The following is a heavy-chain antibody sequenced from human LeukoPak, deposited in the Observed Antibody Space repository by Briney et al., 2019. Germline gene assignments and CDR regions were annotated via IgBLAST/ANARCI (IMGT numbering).Heavy chain of an antibody. CDR1: GFIFNNFW. CDR3: AREPSNYGDHYFDY. Sequence: GGSLRLSCEASGFIFNNFWMSWVRQAPGKGLEWVSSISSSSSYIYYADSVKGRFTISRDNAKNSLYLQMNSLRAEDTAVYYCAREPSNYGDHYFDYWGQGTLVTVSS. V-gene: IGHV3-21*01. D-gene: IGHD4-17*01. J-gene: IGHJ4*02. CDR2: ISSSSSYI.